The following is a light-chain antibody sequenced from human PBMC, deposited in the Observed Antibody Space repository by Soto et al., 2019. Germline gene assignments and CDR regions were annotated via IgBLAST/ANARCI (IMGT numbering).Light chain of an antibody. CDR2: LGS. CDR1: QTLLHSDGDNY. CDR3: RQSLQTPPT. V-gene: IGKV2-28*01. Sequence: DVVMTQSPLTLPVTPGEPASISFGSSQTLLHSDGDNYWYWYVQTPGQSPQLLIYLGSNRASGVTDRFSGSGSGTDFTLKITRVQTEDVGVYYCRQSLQTPPTFGQGTKVDI. J-gene: IGKJ1*01.